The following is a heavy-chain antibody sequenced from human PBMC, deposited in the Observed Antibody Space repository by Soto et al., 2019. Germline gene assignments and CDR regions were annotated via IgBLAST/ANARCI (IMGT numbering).Heavy chain of an antibody. Sequence: PGGSLRLSCAASGFTFSSYAMSWVRQAPVKGLEWVSTITDSGGTTYYADSVKGRFTISRDNSKNTQYLHMNSLRAEDTAVYYCAPGADRTKVRLGWGQGTLVTVSS. V-gene: IGHV3-23*01. CDR2: ITDSGGTT. CDR3: APGADRTKVRLG. CDR1: GFTFSSYA. D-gene: IGHD1-7*01. J-gene: IGHJ4*02.